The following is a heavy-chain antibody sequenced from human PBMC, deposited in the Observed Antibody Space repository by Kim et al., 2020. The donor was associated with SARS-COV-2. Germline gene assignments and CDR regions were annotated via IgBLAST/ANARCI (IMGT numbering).Heavy chain of an antibody. CDR1: GGSISSGDYY. V-gene: IGHV4-30-4*01. J-gene: IGHJ4*02. Sequence: SETLSPTCSVSGGSISSGDYYWSWIRQPPGKGLEWLGYIYYSGSTYYNPSLKSRVTISKDTSKNQFSLKLSSVTAADTAVYYCAREGRGGYGFFDYWGQG. CDR3: AREGRGGYGFFDY. CDR2: IYYSGST. D-gene: IGHD5-12*01.